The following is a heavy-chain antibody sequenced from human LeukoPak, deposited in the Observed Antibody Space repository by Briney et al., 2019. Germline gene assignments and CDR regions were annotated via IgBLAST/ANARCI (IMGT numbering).Heavy chain of an antibody. Sequence: SETLSLTCTVSGGSISSGDYYWSWIRQPPGKGLEWIGYIYYSGSTYYNPSLKSRVTISVDKSKNQFSLKLSSVTAADTAVYYCARGLRWDWYFDLWGRGTLVTVSS. CDR3: ARGLRWDWYFDL. CDR1: GGSISSGDYY. D-gene: IGHD3-3*01. J-gene: IGHJ2*01. V-gene: IGHV4-30-4*01. CDR2: IYYSGST.